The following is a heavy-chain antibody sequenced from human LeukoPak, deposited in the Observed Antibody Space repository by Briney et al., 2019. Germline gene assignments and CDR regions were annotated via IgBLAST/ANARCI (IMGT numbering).Heavy chain of an antibody. Sequence: GGSLRLSCAASGLTFNNAWMNWVRQAPGKGLEWVGRIKSKTDGGTTDYAAPVKGRFTISRDNAKNSLYLQMNSLRAEDTAVYYCARRYFDYWGQGTLVTVSS. CDR1: GLTFNNAW. J-gene: IGHJ4*02. CDR2: IKSKTDGGTT. CDR3: ARRYFDY. V-gene: IGHV3-15*07.